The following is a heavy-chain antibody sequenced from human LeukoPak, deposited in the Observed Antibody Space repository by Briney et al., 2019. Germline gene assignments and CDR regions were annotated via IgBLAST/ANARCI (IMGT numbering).Heavy chain of an antibody. CDR3: MRDWGSSGYSETSDI. J-gene: IGHJ3*02. CDR2: IKQDGSET. V-gene: IGHV3-7*01. CDR1: GFTFSSYA. D-gene: IGHD3-22*01. Sequence: PGGSLRLSCAASGFTFSSYAMSWVRQAPGKGLEWLANIKQDGSETNYVDSVKGRFTISRDNAKNSLFLQMNSLRAEDTAVYYCMRDWGSSGYSETSDIWGQGTRVIVSS.